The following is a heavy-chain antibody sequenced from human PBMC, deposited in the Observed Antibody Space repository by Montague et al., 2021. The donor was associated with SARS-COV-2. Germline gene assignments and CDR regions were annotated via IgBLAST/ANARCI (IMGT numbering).Heavy chain of an antibody. CDR1: GFIFSSYG. CDR3: AKASSSGFGESDC. CDR2: IWYDGSNE. J-gene: IGHJ4*02. V-gene: IGHV3-33*06. Sequence: SLRLSCAASGFIFSSYGMHWVRQAPGKGLEWVAHIWYDGSNENYVDSVKGRFTISRDNFKNTLYLQMNSLRAEDTAIYYCAKASSSGFGESDCWGQGTLVTVSS. D-gene: IGHD3-10*01.